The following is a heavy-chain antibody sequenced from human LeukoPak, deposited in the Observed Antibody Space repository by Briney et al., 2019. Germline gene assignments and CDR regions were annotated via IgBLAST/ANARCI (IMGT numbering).Heavy chain of an antibody. D-gene: IGHD5-24*01. V-gene: IGHV4-59*08. CDR1: GGSISSYY. CDR3: ARHPFEMATPDY. J-gene: IGHJ4*02. Sequence: SETLSLTCTVSGGSISSYYWSWIRQPPGKGLEWIGYIYYSGSTNYNPSLKSRVTISVDTSKNQFSLKLSSVTAADTAVYYCARHPFEMATPDYWGQGTLVTVSS. CDR2: IYYSGST.